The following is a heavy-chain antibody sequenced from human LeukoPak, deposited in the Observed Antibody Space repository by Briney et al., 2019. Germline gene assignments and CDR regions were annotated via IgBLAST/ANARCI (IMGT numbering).Heavy chain of an antibody. CDR1: GWTFRMTI. Sequence: GGSLRLSCEASGWTFRMTIMTSVRQAPGKGLEYVSTMSASGDSIHYADPVKGGFTLSRENAKNSLYLHMDDVREEDTGVCDCAWLFYYYMDVWGKGTTVIVSS. CDR3: AWLFYYYMDV. J-gene: IGHJ6*03. V-gene: IGHV3-48*03. D-gene: IGHD3-3*01. CDR2: MSASGDSI.